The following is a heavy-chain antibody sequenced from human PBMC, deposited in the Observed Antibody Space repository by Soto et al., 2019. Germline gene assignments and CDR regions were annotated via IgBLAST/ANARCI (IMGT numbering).Heavy chain of an antibody. CDR3: ASVRRGGYDSLRYYYGMDV. D-gene: IGHD5-12*01. Sequence: QLQLQESGPGLVKPSETLSLTCTVSGGSISSSSYYWGWIRQPPGKGLEWIASIYYSGSTYYNPSLKSRVTISVDTSKNQFSLKLSSVTAADTAVYYCASVRRGGYDSLRYYYGMDVWGQGTTVTVSS. CDR1: GGSISSSSYY. CDR2: IYYSGST. J-gene: IGHJ6*02. V-gene: IGHV4-39*01.